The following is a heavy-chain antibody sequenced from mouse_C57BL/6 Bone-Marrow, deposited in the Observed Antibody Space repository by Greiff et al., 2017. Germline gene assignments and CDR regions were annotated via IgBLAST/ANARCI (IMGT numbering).Heavy chain of an antibody. CDR3: ARVVHYYGSSAAWFAY. Sequence: QVQLQQPGAELVMPGASVKLSCKASGYTFTSYWMHWVKQRPGQGLEWIGEIDPSDSYTNYNQKFKGKSTLTVDKSSSTAYMQLSSLTSEDSAVYYCARVVHYYGSSAAWFAYWGQGTLVTVSA. J-gene: IGHJ3*01. CDR2: IDPSDSYT. CDR1: GYTFTSYW. V-gene: IGHV1-69*01. D-gene: IGHD1-1*01.